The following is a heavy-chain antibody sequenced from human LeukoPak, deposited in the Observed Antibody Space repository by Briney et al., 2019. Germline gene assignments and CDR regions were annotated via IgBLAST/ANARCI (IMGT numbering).Heavy chain of an antibody. Sequence: SGGSLRLSCTASGFTFGDYAMSWFRQAPGKGLEWVGFIRSKAYGGTTEYAASVKGRFTNSRDDSKSIAYLQMNSLKTEDTAVYYCTRDLGLEPLDYWGQGTLVTVSS. J-gene: IGHJ4*02. D-gene: IGHD1-1*01. CDR2: IRSKAYGGTT. V-gene: IGHV3-49*03. CDR1: GFTFGDYA. CDR3: TRDLGLEPLDY.